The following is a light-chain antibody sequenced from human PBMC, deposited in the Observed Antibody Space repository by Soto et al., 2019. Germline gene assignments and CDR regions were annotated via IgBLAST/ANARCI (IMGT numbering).Light chain of an antibody. CDR3: QQFANSWT. V-gene: IGKV1-5*01. J-gene: IGKJ1*01. CDR1: HNIERW. Sequence: IQMTQSPSTLSASVGDRVTITCRASHNIERWMAWYQQKPGKAPSLLIFDASTLHSGVPSRFSGSGSRTEFTLTVSSLQPDDFATYYCQQFANSWTSGQGTKVDIK. CDR2: DAS.